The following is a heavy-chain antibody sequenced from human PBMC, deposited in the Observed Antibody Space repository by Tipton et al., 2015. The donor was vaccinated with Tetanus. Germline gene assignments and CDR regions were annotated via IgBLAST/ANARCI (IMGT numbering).Heavy chain of an antibody. V-gene: IGHV1-18*01. CDR3: ARNWGGFDY. J-gene: IGHJ4*02. Sequence: QLVQSGAEVKQPGASVKVSCKASGYTFTKYGINWVRQAPGQGLEWMGWINTDKGSTNYAQNLQGRVIMTTDTSTLTAYMELRSLRSDDTAVYYCARNWGGFDYWGQGTLVTVSS. D-gene: IGHD7-27*01. CDR2: INTDKGST. CDR1: GYTFTKYG.